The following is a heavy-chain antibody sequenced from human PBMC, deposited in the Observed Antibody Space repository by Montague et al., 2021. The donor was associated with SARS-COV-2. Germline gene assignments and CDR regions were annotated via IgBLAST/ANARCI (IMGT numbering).Heavy chain of an antibody. CDR2: VLYNKGT. CDR3: ARGGTYHYGMDV. Sequence: SETLSLTCTVSGVSVTDYYWSWIRQPPGKGLEWVGDVLYNKGTNFNPSLKSRVTIFIDKSKNHFSPQLSSVTAADTAVYYCARGGTYHYGMDVWGQGTTVAVSS. D-gene: IGHD3-16*01. V-gene: IGHV4-59*02. CDR1: GVSVTDYY. J-gene: IGHJ6*02.